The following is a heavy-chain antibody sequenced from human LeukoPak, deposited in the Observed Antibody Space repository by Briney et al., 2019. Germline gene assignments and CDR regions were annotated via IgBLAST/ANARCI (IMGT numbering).Heavy chain of an antibody. CDR2: IDPSDSYT. D-gene: IGHD2-15*01. CDR3: VRSPACSSGTCYPNWFDP. Sequence: GESLKISCKASGYNFTDYWISWVRQMPGKGLEWMGRIDPSDSYTNYSPSFQGHVTISADKSITTAYLQWRSLKASDTAMYYCVRSPACSSGTCYPNWFDPWGQGTLVTVSS. V-gene: IGHV5-10-1*01. J-gene: IGHJ5*02. CDR1: GYNFTDYW.